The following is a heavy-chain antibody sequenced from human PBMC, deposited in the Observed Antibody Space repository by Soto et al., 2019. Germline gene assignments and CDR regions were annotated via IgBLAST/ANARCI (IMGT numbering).Heavy chain of an antibody. D-gene: IGHD3-22*01. Sequence: QVQLVESGGDLVKPGGSLRLSCEASGFSFSDYYMSWIRQTPGKGLEWVSYISGTSSYINYADSVKGRFTISRDNAKNSLYLQMNSLRAEDTAVYYCARDSRNYYDSSGYMDSWGQGTLVTVSS. CDR2: ISGTSSYI. CDR3: ARDSRNYYDSSGYMDS. CDR1: GFSFSDYY. J-gene: IGHJ4*02. V-gene: IGHV3-11*06.